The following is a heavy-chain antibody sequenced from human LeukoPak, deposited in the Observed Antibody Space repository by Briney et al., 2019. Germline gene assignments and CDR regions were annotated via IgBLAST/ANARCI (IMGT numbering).Heavy chain of an antibody. CDR3: ARGGEDDAFDI. CDR1: GLTVSSNY. CDR2: IYSGGST. J-gene: IGHJ3*02. V-gene: IGHV3-53*01. D-gene: IGHD2-21*01. Sequence: GGSLRLSCAASGLTVSSNYMSWVRQAPGKGLEWVSVIYSGGSTYYGDCGKGRVTISRDNSKNTLYLQMTSLRAEDTAVYYCARGGEDDAFDIWGQGTMVTVSS.